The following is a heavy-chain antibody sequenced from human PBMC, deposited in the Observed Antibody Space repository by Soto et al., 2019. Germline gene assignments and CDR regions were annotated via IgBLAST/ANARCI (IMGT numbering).Heavy chain of an antibody. CDR1: GGSFSGYY. J-gene: IGHJ6*03. CDR2: INHSGST. Sequence: PSETLSLTCAVYGGSFSGYYWSWIRQPPGKGLEWIGEINHSGSTSYNPSLKSRVTISVDTSKNQFSLKLSSVTAADTAVYYCARGMVSSGAITYMDVWDKGTTVTVSS. V-gene: IGHV4-34*01. D-gene: IGHD2-2*01. CDR3: ARGMVSSGAITYMDV.